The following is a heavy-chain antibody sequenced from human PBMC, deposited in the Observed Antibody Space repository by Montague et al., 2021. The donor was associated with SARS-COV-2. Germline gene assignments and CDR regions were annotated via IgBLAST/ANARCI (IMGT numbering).Heavy chain of an antibody. D-gene: IGHD5-24*01. CDR1: GGSISSDY. J-gene: IGHJ5*02. CDR2: IYYRGTT. V-gene: IGHV4-59*01. Sequence: SETLSLTCSVSGGSISSDYWSWIRQSPGKGLEWIGYIYYRGTTNYNPSLKSRVTFSVDTSKNQFSLKLISATAADTAVYFCAREDRWNWFDPWGQGVLVTVPS. CDR3: AREDRWNWFDP.